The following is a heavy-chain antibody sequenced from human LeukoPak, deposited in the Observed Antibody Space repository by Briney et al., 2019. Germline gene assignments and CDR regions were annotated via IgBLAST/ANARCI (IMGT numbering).Heavy chain of an antibody. CDR2: ISGSGGST. V-gene: IGHV3-23*01. CDR3: TKDPNGDYVGAFDP. CDR1: GFTFSSYG. D-gene: IGHD4-17*01. Sequence: PGGSLRLSCAASGFTFSSYGMSWVRQAPGKGLECVSSISGSGGSTNHADSVKGRFTISRDNSQNTLYLQMNSLRAEDTAVYYCTKDPNGDYVGAFDPWGQGTLVTVSS. J-gene: IGHJ5*02.